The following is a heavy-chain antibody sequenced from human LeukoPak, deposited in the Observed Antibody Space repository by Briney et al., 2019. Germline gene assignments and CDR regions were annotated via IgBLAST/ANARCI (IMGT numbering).Heavy chain of an antibody. CDR3: ARVRISSGWHLNAFDI. Sequence: ASVKVSCKASGYTFTGYYMHWVRQAPGQGLEWMGWINLNSGGTNYAQKFQGRVTMTRDTSISTAYMELSRLRSDDTAVYYCARVRISSGWHLNAFDIWGQGTTVTVSS. CDR2: INLNSGGT. V-gene: IGHV1-2*02. J-gene: IGHJ3*02. CDR1: GYTFTGYY. D-gene: IGHD6-19*01.